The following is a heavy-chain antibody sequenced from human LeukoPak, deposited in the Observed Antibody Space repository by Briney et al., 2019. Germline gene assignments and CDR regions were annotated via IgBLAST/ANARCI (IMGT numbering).Heavy chain of an antibody. V-gene: IGHV4-34*01. CDR1: GGSFSGYY. CDR3: ARDTRQFSRYCSSTSCARPVDS. CDR2: INHSGST. D-gene: IGHD2-2*01. J-gene: IGHJ4*02. Sequence: SETLSLTCAVYGGSFSGYYWSWIRQPPGKGLEWIGEINHSGSTNYNPSLKSRVTISVDTSKNQFSLKLSSVTAADTAVYYCARDTRQFSRYCSSTSCARPVDSWGQGTLVTVSS.